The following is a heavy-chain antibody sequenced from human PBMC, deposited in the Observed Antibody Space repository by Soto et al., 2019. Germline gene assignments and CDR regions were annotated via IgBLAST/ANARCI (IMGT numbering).Heavy chain of an antibody. CDR3: AREAGPDRWFDP. CDR2: ISTSGTT. D-gene: IGHD6-19*01. Sequence: SETLSLTCTVSGASTSSYFWTWIRQPAGKGLDWIGRISTSGTTNYNPSLKSRVTMSVDTSKNHFSLNLSSVTAADTAVYYCAREAGPDRWFDPWGQGTTVTVSS. V-gene: IGHV4-4*07. CDR1: GASTSSYF. J-gene: IGHJ5*02.